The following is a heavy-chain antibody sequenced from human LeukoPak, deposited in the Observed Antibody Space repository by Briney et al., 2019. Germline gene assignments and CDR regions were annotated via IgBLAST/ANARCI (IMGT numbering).Heavy chain of an antibody. CDR3: AAGREGAVTRILEY. Sequence: GGALRLSCAASGFTFSSYAMHWVRQAPGKGLEWVALISYDGSRKYFADSVKGRFTISRDNSKNTLYLQMDSLRAEDTAVYYCAAGREGAVTRILEYWGQGTLVTVSS. V-gene: IGHV3-30*04. J-gene: IGHJ4*02. CDR1: GFTFSSYA. D-gene: IGHD4-17*01. CDR2: ISYDGSRK.